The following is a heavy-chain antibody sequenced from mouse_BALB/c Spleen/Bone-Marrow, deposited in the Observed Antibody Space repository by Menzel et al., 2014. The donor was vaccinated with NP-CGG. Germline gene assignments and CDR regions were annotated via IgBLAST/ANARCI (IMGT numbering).Heavy chain of an antibody. CDR2: IDPANGNT. V-gene: IGHV14-3*02. J-gene: IGHJ3*01. CDR3: AYYRYDEGGFAF. CDR1: GFNIKDTY. D-gene: IGHD2-14*01. Sequence: VQLQQPGAELVKPGASVKLSCTASGFNIKDTYMHWVKQRPEQGLEWIVGIDPANGNTKYDPKFRGKATITADTSSNTAYLQLSSLTSEDTAVYYCAYYRYDEGGFAFWGQGTLVTVSA.